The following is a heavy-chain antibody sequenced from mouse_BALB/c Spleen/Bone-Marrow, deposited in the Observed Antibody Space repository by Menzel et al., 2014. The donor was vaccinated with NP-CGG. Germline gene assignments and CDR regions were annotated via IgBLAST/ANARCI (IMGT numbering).Heavy chain of an antibody. D-gene: IGHD4-1*01. V-gene: IGHV14-3*02. CDR1: GFNIKDTY. Sequence: LVESGAELVKPGASVKLSCTASGFNIKDTYMHWVKQRPEQGLEWIGRNDPANGNTKYDPKFQGKATITADTSSNTAYLQLSSLTSEDTAVYYCARWEYYAMDYWGQGTSVTVSS. J-gene: IGHJ4*01. CDR3: ARWEYYAMDY. CDR2: NDPANGNT.